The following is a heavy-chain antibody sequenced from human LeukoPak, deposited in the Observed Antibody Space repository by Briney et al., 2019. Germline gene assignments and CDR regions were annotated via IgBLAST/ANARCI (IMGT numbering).Heavy chain of an antibody. CDR1: GGSFSGYY. Sequence: SETLSLTCAVYGGSFSGYYWSWIRQPPGKGLEWIGEINHSGSTNYNPSLKSRVTISVDTSKNQFSLKLSSVTAADKAVYYCARGDDYVWGSYRRPFDYWGQGALVTVSS. J-gene: IGHJ4*02. V-gene: IGHV4-34*01. D-gene: IGHD3-16*02. CDR3: ARGDDYVWGSYRRPFDY. CDR2: INHSGST.